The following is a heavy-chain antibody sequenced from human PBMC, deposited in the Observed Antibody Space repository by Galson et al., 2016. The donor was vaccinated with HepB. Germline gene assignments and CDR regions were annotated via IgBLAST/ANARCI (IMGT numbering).Heavy chain of an antibody. CDR3: ARVSRLDFWSGFYVPPCDY. CDR2: TSYSGSA. V-gene: IGHV4-31*03. Sequence: TLSLTCTVSGGSISSGGYYWSWIRQHPGKGLEWVGFTSYSGSAHYNPSLKSRLTMSVDTSKNQLSLKLFSVTAADTAVYYCARVSRLDFWSGFYVPPCDYWGQGTLVTVSS. CDR1: GGSISSGGYY. D-gene: IGHD3-3*01. J-gene: IGHJ4*02.